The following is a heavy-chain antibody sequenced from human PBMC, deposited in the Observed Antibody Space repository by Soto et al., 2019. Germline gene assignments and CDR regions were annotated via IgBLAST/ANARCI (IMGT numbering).Heavy chain of an antibody. J-gene: IGHJ6*02. V-gene: IGHV4-61*01. CDR1: GGSVSSDTHY. CDR3: VRSVPAATWAYNGMDV. Sequence: QVQLQESGPGLVKPSETLSLTCTVSGGSVSSDTHYWSWIRQPPGKRLEWIGFIYSSGSTNYNPSLKSRVTMSVDTSKNQFSLKLNSVTAADTAVYYCVRSVPAATWAYNGMDVWGQGTTVTVSS. D-gene: IGHD2-15*01. CDR2: IYSSGST.